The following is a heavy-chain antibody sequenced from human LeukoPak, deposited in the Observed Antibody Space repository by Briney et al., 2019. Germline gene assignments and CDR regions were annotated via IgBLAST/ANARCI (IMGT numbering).Heavy chain of an antibody. D-gene: IGHD3-3*01. CDR2: ITGSGSGA. CDR1: GFTFSSFA. CDR3: AKGTGDFWSGYYPPTYFDY. J-gene: IGHJ4*02. Sequence: GGSLRLSCAASGFTFSSFAINWVRQAPGKGLEWVSVITGSGSGADYADSVKGRFTISRDNSKNTLYLQMNSLRAEDTAVYYCAKGTGDFWSGYYPPTYFDYWGQGTLVTVSS. V-gene: IGHV3-23*01.